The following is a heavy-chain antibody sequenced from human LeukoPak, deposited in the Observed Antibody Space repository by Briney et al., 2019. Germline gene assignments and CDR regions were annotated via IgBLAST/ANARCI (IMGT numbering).Heavy chain of an antibody. Sequence: SSVKVSCKASGYAFTSHDTNWVRQATGQGHEWMGWMNPNSGNTGYAQKFQGRVTMPRNTSISTAYMELSSLRSEDTAVYYCARGLEWWYYYGMDVWGQGTTVTVSS. CDR3: ARGLEWWYYYGMDV. CDR1: GYAFTSHD. D-gene: IGHD2-15*01. V-gene: IGHV1-8*01. CDR2: MNPNSGNT. J-gene: IGHJ6*02.